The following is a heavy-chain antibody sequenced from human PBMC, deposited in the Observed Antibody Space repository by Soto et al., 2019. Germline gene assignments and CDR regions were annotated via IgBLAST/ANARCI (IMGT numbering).Heavy chain of an antibody. CDR3: ARRSTAGYYFDY. V-gene: IGHV5-51*01. Sequence: PGESLKISCKSSGYSFTNYWIGWVRQMPGKGPEWMGIIYPGDSDTRYSPSFQGQVTISADQSISTAYLQWSSLKASDTAMYYCARRSTAGYYFDYWGQGTLVTVSS. CDR2: IYPGDSDT. CDR1: GYSFTNYW. J-gene: IGHJ4*02.